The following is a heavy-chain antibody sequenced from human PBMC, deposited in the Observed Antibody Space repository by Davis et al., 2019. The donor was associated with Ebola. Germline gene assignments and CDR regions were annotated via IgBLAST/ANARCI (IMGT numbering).Heavy chain of an antibody. V-gene: IGHV3-7*01. CDR1: GFTFSDYS. CDR3: ATKQGDY. J-gene: IGHJ4*02. CDR2: IQQDGSKK. Sequence: GESLKISCAASGFTFSDYSMSWVRQAPGQGLDWVANIQQDGSKKHYVDSVRGRFTISRDNDKKSVDLQMNSLRAEDTAVYYCATKQGDYWGQGTLVTVSS.